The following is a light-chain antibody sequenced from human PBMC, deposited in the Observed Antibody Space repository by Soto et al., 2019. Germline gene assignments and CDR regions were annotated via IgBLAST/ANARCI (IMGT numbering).Light chain of an antibody. CDR3: SSYKGSSTRVV. V-gene: IGLV2-14*01. Sequence: QSVLTQPASVSGSPGQSITISCTGTSSDVGGYNYVSWYQQPPGKAPRLMIFEVSERPSGVSNPLSVSKSGNTASLTFSGRQAEDEADDYSSSYKGSSTRVVFGTGTKATVL. CDR2: EVS. CDR1: SSDVGGYNY. J-gene: IGLJ1*01.